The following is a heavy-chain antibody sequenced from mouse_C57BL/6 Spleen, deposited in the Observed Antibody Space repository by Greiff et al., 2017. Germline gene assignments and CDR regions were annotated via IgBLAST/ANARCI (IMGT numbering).Heavy chain of an antibody. CDR1: GFTFSSYA. V-gene: IGHV5-4*03. D-gene: IGHD2-5*01. Sequence: EVMLVESGGGLVKPGGSLKLSCAASGFTFSSYAMSWVRQTPEKRLEWVATISDGGSYTYYPDNVKGRFTISRDNAKNNLYLQMSHLKSEDTAMYYWARGDSNYRSYYFDYWGQGTTLTVSA. CDR2: ISDGGSYT. CDR3: ARGDSNYRSYYFDY. J-gene: IGHJ2*01.